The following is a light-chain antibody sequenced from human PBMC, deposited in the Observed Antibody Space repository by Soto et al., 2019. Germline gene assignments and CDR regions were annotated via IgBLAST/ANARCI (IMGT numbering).Light chain of an antibody. CDR3: QRCGSSPS. Sequence: EIVLTQSPGTLSLSPGERATLSCRASQSVSSSYLAWYQQKPGQAPRLLIYDTSSRATGIPDRFSGSGSGTDFTLAISRLEPEDFSVYYCQRCGSSPSLGQGTKEDLK. CDR2: DTS. V-gene: IGKV3-20*01. CDR1: QSVSSSY. J-gene: IGKJ1*01.